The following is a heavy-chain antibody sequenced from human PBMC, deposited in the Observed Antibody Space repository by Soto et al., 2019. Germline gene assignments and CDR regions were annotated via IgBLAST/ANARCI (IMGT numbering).Heavy chain of an antibody. V-gene: IGHV4-61*01. CDR2: IYYSGST. Sequence: SETLSLTCTVSGGSVSSGSYYWSWIRQPPGKGLEWIGYIYYSGSTNYNPSLKSRVTISVDTSKNQFSLKLSSVTAADTAVYYCARGVTYYDFWSGYYFDYWGQGTLVTVSS. CDR3: ARGVTYYDFWSGYYFDY. D-gene: IGHD3-3*01. J-gene: IGHJ4*02. CDR1: GGSVSSGSYY.